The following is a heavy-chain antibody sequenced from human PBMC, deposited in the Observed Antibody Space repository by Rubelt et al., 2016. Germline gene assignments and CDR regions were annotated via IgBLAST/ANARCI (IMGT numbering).Heavy chain of an antibody. V-gene: IGHV3-23*01. Sequence: GGSLRLSCAASGLTFSIYAMNWVRQAPGKGLEWVSVVSGSGGITYYADSVKGRCTISRDNYKNTLYLQMNSLRAEDTAVYYCAKDLGPGYSSSYYYGMDVWGQGTTVTVSS. CDR2: VSGSGGIT. J-gene: IGHJ6*02. CDR3: AKDLGPGYSSSYYYGMDV. D-gene: IGHD6-6*01. CDR1: GLTFSIYA.